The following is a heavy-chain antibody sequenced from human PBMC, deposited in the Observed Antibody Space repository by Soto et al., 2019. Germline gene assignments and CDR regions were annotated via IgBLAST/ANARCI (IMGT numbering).Heavy chain of an antibody. Sequence: SVKVSCKASGGTFSSYAISWVRQAPGQGLEWMGGIIPIFGTPNYAQNFQGRVTITADDSTSTAYMELSSLRSEDTAVYYCAKSAAIYYYGMDVWGQGTTVTVSS. CDR3: AKSAAIYYYGMDV. CDR2: IIPIFGTP. V-gene: IGHV1-69*13. CDR1: GGTFSSYA. J-gene: IGHJ6*02.